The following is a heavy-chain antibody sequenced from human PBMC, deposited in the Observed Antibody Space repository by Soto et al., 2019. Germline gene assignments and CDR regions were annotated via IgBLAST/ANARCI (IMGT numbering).Heavy chain of an antibody. Sequence: GGSLRLSCAASGFTFSSYSMNWVRQAPGKGLEWLAFIDSRGRTLSYADSVRGRFTISRDNAENSVYLQMDSLRADDTAVYYCARQAARNYIDSWGQGNSVTVSS. V-gene: IGHV3-48*04. J-gene: IGHJ4*02. D-gene: IGHD6-6*01. CDR1: GFTFSSYS. CDR3: ARQAARNYIDS. CDR2: IDSRGRTL.